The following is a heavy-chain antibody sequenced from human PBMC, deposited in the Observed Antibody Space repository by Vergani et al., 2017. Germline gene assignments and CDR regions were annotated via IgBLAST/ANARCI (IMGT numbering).Heavy chain of an antibody. Sequence: QVQLEESGPGLVKPSETLSLTCTVSGGSFNTYYWSWIWQSPGKGLEWIGYIYFTGSTNYNPSLNSRVTMSVDTSKNQFSLTLRSVTDADTAVYFCARVMYRDEASTGYRLEGMDIWGQGTTVTISS. D-gene: IGHD3-9*01. J-gene: IGHJ6*02. CDR3: ARVMYRDEASTGYRLEGMDI. CDR1: GGSFNTYY. V-gene: IGHV4-59*13. CDR2: IYFTGST.